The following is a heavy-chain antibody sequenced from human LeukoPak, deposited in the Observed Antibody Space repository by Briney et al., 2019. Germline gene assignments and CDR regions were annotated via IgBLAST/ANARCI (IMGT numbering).Heavy chain of an antibody. Sequence: SETLSLTCTVSGGSISSYYWSWIRQPPGKGLEWIGYIYYSGSTNYNPSLKSRVTISVDTSKNQFSLKLSSVTAADTAMYYCARAGGGYCSSTSCYVFDYWGQGTLVTVSS. CDR1: GGSISSYY. D-gene: IGHD2-2*01. J-gene: IGHJ4*02. V-gene: IGHV4-59*01. CDR2: IYYSGST. CDR3: ARAGGGYCSSTSCYVFDY.